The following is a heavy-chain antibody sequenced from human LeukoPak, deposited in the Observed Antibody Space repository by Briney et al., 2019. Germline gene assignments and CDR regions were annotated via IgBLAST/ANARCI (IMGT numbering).Heavy chain of an antibody. CDR3: ARDYQGYCSSTSCRGLNNWFDP. CDR2: IYYSGST. V-gene: IGHV4-59*01. CDR1: GGSISSYY. J-gene: IGHJ5*02. D-gene: IGHD2-2*01. Sequence: SETLSLTCTVSGGSISSYYWSWIRQPPGKGLEWIGYIYYSGSTNHNPSLKSRVTISVDTSKNQFSLKLSSVTAADTAVYYCARDYQGYCSSTSCRGLNNWFDPWGQGTLVTVSS.